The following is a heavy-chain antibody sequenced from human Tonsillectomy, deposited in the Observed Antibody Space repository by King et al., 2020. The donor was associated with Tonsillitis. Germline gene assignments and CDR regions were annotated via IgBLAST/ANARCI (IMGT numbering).Heavy chain of an antibody. D-gene: IGHD3-10*01. CDR1: GDTLSNYA. Sequence: QLVQSGSELKKPGASVKVSCKASGDTLSNYALNWVRQAPGQGLEWMGWINTNTGNPTYAQGFTGRFVFSLDTSVSTAYLQISSLKSEDTAVYYCARVLGRQGSGSSGFDYWGQGTLVTVSS. CDR2: INTNTGNP. V-gene: IGHV7-4-1*02. J-gene: IGHJ4*02. CDR3: ARVLGRQGSGSSGFDY.